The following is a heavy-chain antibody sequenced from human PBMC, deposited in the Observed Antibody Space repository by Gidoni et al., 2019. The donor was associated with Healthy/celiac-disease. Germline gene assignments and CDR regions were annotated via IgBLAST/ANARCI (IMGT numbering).Heavy chain of an antibody. J-gene: IGHJ5*02. CDR1: GGSFSGYY. V-gene: IGHV4-34*01. Sequence: VQLQQWDAGLLKPSDTLSLTCAVYGGSFSGYYWSWIRQPPGKGLEWIGEINHSGSTNYNPSLKSRVTISVDTSKNQFSLKLSSVTAADTAVYYCAREVKHRRWFDPWGQGTLVTVSS. CDR3: AREVKHRRWFDP. CDR2: INHSGST.